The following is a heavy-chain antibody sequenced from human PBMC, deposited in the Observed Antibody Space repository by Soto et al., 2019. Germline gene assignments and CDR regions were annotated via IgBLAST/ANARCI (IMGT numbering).Heavy chain of an antibody. D-gene: IGHD3-16*01. CDR2: ISWNSGSI. CDR3: AKDALYDYIWGSWFDP. CDR1: GFTFDDYA. Sequence: GGSLRLSCAASGFTFDDYAMHWVWQAPGKGLEWVSGISWNSGSIGYADSVKGRFTISRDNAKNSLYLQMNSLRAEDTALYYCAKDALYDYIWGSWFDPWGQGTLVTVSS. V-gene: IGHV3-9*01. J-gene: IGHJ5*02.